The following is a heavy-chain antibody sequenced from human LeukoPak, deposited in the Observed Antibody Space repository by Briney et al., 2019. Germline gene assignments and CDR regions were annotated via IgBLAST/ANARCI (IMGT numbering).Heavy chain of an antibody. CDR2: ISGSGGAT. D-gene: IGHD6-19*01. CDR1: GFTLNSYA. J-gene: IGHJ4*02. Sequence: PGGSLRLSCAASGFTLNSYAMTWVRQAPGKGLEWVSLISGSGGATYYADSMKGRFTISRDNSKNTLYLQMNSLRAEDTAVYYCAKVSWVAAHEVNLIDYWGQGTLVTVSS. V-gene: IGHV3-23*01. CDR3: AKVSWVAAHEVNLIDY.